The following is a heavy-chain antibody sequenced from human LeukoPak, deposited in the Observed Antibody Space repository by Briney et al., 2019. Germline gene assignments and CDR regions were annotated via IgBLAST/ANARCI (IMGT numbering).Heavy chain of an antibody. CDR3: ARSPRPDYSNPPAPFDY. J-gene: IGHJ4*02. CDR2: IIPIFGTA. CDR1: GGTFSSYA. D-gene: IGHD4-11*01. Sequence: ASVKVSCKASGGTFSSYAISWVRQAPGQGLEWMGGIIPIFGTANYAQKFQGRVTITADESTSTAYMELSSLRSEDTAVYYCARSPRPDYSNPPAPFDYWGQGTLVTVSS. V-gene: IGHV1-69*13.